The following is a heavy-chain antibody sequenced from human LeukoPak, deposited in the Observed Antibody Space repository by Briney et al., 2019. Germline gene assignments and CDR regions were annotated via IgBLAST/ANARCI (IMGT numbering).Heavy chain of an antibody. J-gene: IGHJ4*02. D-gene: IGHD1-26*01. CDR3: ARDPGSGSYHYYFDC. V-gene: IGHV3-64*01. CDR2: ISSNGGST. CDR1: GFTSSSYA. Sequence: PGGSLRLSCAAFGFTSSSYAMHWVRQAPGKGLEYVSAISSNGGSTYYANSVKGRFTISRNNSKNTLYLQMGSLRAEDMAVYYCARDPGSGSYHYYFDCWGQGTLVTVSS.